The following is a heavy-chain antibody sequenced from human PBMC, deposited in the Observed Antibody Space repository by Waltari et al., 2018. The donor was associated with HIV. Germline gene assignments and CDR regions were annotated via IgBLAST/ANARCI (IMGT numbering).Heavy chain of an antibody. D-gene: IGHD4-17*01. J-gene: IGHJ5*02. V-gene: IGHV3-48*02. Sequence: EVQLVESGGGLVQPGGSLRLSRAGAGFAFSSYTLNWVRQAQGKGLEWVSYISSSSSTIYYADSVKGRFTISRDNAKNSLYLQMNSLRDEDTAVYYCAGGRMTTSPTWGQGTLVTVSS. CDR3: AGGRMTTSPT. CDR1: GFAFSSYT. CDR2: ISSSSSTI.